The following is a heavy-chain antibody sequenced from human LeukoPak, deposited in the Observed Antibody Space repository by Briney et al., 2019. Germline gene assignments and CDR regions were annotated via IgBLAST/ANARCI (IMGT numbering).Heavy chain of an antibody. CDR1: GFTFSEFY. J-gene: IGHJ5*02. V-gene: IGHV3-11*01. Sequence: PGGSLRLSCAASGFTFSEFYMSCIRQAPGKGLEWLSYISSSVSTIYYADSVKSTFTTSRANARSSLYLQMNSLRAEDTAVYYCARDLNYYGSGSYSNWFDPWGQGTLVTVSS. D-gene: IGHD3-10*01. CDR3: ARDLNYYGSGSYSNWFDP. CDR2: ISSSVSTI.